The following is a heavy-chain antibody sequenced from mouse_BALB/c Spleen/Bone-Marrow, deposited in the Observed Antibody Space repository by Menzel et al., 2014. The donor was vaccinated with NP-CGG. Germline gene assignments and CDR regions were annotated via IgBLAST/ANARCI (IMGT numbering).Heavy chain of an antibody. J-gene: IGHJ4*01. D-gene: IGHD2-14*01. CDR3: TIYRFDEDAMDY. Sequence: VQLQQSGTVLARPGASVKMSCKASGYSFTSYWMHWVKQRPGQGLEWIGAIYPGNSDISYNQKFKGKAKLTAVTSASTAYMELSSLTNGDSAVYYCTIYRFDEDAMDYWGQGTSVTVSS. CDR2: IYPGNSDI. CDR1: GYSFTSYW. V-gene: IGHV1-5*01.